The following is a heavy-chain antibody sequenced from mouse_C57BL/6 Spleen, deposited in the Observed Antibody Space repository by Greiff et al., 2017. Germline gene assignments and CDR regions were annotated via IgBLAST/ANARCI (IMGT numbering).Heavy chain of an antibody. Sequence: VQLQQSGPELVKPGASVKISCKASGYAFSSSWMNWVKQRPGQGLEWIGRIYPGDGDTNYNGKFKGKATMTADKSYRTAYLQLSRLTSEDSAVYVFAVHACYNNYGYFDYWGQGTTLTVSS. J-gene: IGHJ2*01. CDR2: IYPGDGDT. CDR3: AVHACYNNYGYFDY. D-gene: IGHD2-5*01. V-gene: IGHV1-82*01. CDR1: GYAFSSSW.